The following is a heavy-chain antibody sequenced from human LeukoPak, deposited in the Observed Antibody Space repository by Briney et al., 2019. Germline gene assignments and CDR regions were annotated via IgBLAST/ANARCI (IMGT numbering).Heavy chain of an antibody. J-gene: IGHJ4*02. Sequence: PSETLSLTCTVSGGSISSSSYYWGWIRQPPGKGLECIGSIYYSGSTYHNPSLKSRVTISVDTSKNQFSLKLSSVTAADTAVYYCARDANTGTFDYWGQGTLVTVSS. D-gene: IGHD4/OR15-4a*01. CDR3: ARDANTGTFDY. CDR1: GGSISSSSYY. CDR2: IYYSGST. V-gene: IGHV4-39*07.